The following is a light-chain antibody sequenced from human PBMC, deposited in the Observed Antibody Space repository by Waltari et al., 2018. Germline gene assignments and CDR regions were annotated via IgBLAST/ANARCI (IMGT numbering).Light chain of an antibody. J-gene: IGKJ1*01. Sequence: DIQMTQSPSTLSASVGDRVTITCRATRGISRWLAWYQQKPGKAPKLLIYKASILESGVPSRFSGSGSGTEFTLTISSLQPDDFATFYCHQYDHAPWTFGQGTKVEIK. CDR2: KAS. CDR1: RGISRW. V-gene: IGKV1-5*03. CDR3: HQYDHAPWT.